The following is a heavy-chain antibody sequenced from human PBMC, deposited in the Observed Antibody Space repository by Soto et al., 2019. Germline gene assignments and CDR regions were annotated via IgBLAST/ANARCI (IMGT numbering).Heavy chain of an antibody. D-gene: IGHD2-21*02. V-gene: IGHV3-23*01. CDR1: GFTFSSYA. CDR3: AKEDRSGDCPD. CDR2: ISGSGGST. Sequence: EVQLLESGGGLVQPGGSLRLSCAASGFTFSSYAMSWVRQAPGKGLEWASAISGSGGSTYYADPVKGRVTISRDNSKNTLYLQMNSLRAEDTAVCYCAKEDRSGDCPDWGQGTLVTVSS. J-gene: IGHJ4*02.